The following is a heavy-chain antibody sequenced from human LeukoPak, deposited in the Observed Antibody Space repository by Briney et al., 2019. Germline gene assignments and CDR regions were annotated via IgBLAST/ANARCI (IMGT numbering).Heavy chain of an antibody. J-gene: IGHJ3*02. CDR1: GFTFISYG. D-gene: IGHD1-26*01. Sequence: GGSLRLSCAASGFTFISYGMHWVRQAPGKGLEWVAFIRYDGSNKYYADSVKGRFTISRDNSKNTLYLQMNSLRAEDTAVYYCAKDLRSGSYYPDAFDIWGQGTMVTVSS. CDR3: AKDLRSGSYYPDAFDI. V-gene: IGHV3-30*02. CDR2: IRYDGSNK.